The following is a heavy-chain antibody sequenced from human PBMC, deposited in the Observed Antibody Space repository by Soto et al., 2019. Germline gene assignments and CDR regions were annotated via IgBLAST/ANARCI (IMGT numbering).Heavy chain of an antibody. CDR1: GYTFTSYA. D-gene: IGHD3-9*01. CDR2: INAGNGNT. J-gene: IGHJ6*02. V-gene: IGHV1-3*01. Sequence: ASVKVSCKASGYTFTSYAMHWVRQAPGQRLEWMGWINAGNGNTKYSQKFQGRVTITRDTSASTAYMELSSLRSEDTAVYYCARDNRVIRFYDILTGYSSYYYYYGMDVWGQGTTVTVSS. CDR3: ARDNRVIRFYDILTGYSSYYYYYGMDV.